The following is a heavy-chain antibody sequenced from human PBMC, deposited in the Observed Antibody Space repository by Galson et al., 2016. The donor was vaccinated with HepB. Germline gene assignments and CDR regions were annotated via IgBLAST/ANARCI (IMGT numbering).Heavy chain of an antibody. CDR1: NGSFRGYY. J-gene: IGHJ4*02. D-gene: IGHD3-16*01. Sequence: SETLSLTCAVYNGSFRGYYWSWIRQPPGRGLEWIGEINYSGTTNYNPSLKSRLTISVDTSNKQFSLKLKSVTAADTAIYYCARGRGKLDFWGRGILATVSS. CDR3: ARGRGKLDF. V-gene: IGHV4-34*01. CDR2: INYSGTT.